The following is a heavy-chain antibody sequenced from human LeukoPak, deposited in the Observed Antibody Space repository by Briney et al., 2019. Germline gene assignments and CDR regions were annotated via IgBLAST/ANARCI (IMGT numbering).Heavy chain of an antibody. CDR1: GYTFTGYY. V-gene: IGHV1-2*02. Sequence: GASVKVSCKAPGYTFTGYYMHWVRQAPGQGLEWMGWINPNSGGTNYAQKFQGRVTMTRDTSISTAYMELSRLRSDDTAVYYCARGVGKRDRTSFDYWGQGTLVTVSS. J-gene: IGHJ4*02. D-gene: IGHD1-1*01. CDR2: INPNSGGT. CDR3: ARGVGKRDRTSFDY.